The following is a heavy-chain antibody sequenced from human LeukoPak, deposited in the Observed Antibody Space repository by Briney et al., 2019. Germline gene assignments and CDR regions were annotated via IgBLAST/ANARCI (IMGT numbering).Heavy chain of an antibody. CDR1: GGSISSYY. CDR2: IYYSGST. J-gene: IGHJ4*02. CDR3: AREYGGNSWFNY. D-gene: IGHD4-23*01. V-gene: IGHV4-59*01. Sequence: PSETLSLTCTVSGGSISSYYWSWIRQPRGKGLEWIGYIYYSGSTNYNPSLKSRVTISVDTSKNQFSLKLSTVTAADTAVYYCAREYGGNSWFNYWGQGTLVTVSS.